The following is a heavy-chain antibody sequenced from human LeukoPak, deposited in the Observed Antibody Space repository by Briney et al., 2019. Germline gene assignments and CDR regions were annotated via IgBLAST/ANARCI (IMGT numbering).Heavy chain of an antibody. V-gene: IGHV4-59*05. Sequence: PSETLSPTCTVSGGSISSYYWSWIRQPAGKGLEWIGSIYYSGSTYYSPSLKSRVTISVDTSKNQFSLKLSSVTAADTAVYYCARRGVRFLEWLPFDYWGQGALVTVSS. D-gene: IGHD3-3*01. J-gene: IGHJ4*02. CDR1: GGSISSYY. CDR3: ARRGVRFLEWLPFDY. CDR2: IYYSGST.